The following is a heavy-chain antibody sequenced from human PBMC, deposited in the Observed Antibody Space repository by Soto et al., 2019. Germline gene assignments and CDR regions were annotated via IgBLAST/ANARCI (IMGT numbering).Heavy chain of an antibody. Sequence: EVQLLESGGGLVQPGGSLRLSCTASGFTFTYYAFSWVRQAPGKGLEWVSAISANGQGIYYADSVRGRFTISRDNSKNTVFLHMDSLRAEDTAVYYCAKDRDYPRDQFHSWGQGTLVTISS. CDR2: ISANGQGI. CDR3: AKDRDYPRDQFHS. J-gene: IGHJ4*02. V-gene: IGHV3-23*01. CDR1: GFTFTYYA. D-gene: IGHD2-2*01.